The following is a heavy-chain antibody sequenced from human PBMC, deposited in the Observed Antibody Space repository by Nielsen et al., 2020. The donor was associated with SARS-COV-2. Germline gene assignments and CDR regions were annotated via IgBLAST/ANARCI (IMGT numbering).Heavy chain of an antibody. CDR3: ATVYSSSSYYYYYGMDV. J-gene: IGHJ6*02. V-gene: IGHV1-69*13. D-gene: IGHD6-6*01. CDR2: IIPIFGTA. CDR1: GGTFSSYA. Sequence: SVKVSCKASGGTFSSYAISWVRQAPGQGLEWMGGIIPIFGTANYAQKFRGRVTVTADESTSTAYMELSSLRSEDTAVYYCATVYSSSSYYYYYGMDVWGQGTTVTVSS.